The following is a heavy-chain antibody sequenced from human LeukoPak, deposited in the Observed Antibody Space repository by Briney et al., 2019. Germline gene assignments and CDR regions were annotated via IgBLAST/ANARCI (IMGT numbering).Heavy chain of an antibody. CDR3: ARGLPIPMIHFDY. Sequence: SETLSLTCAVDGGSFSGYYWSWVRQPPGKGREWIGSIDYSGSTYYNPSLKSRFTISVDTSKNQFSLKLSSVTAAAPAGFYVARGLPIPMIHFDYWGQGNLVTVSS. CDR2: IDYSGST. D-gene: IGHD3-22*01. J-gene: IGHJ4*02. V-gene: IGHV4-34*01. CDR1: GGSFSGYY.